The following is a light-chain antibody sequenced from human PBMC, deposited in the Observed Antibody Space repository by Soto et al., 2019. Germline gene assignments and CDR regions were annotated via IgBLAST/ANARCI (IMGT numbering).Light chain of an antibody. CDR2: DVS. CDR1: NSDVGGYNY. V-gene: IGLV2-11*01. CDR3: CSYAGSYILI. Sequence: QSALTQPRSVSGSPGQSVTISCNGTNSDVGGYNYVSWYQQHPGNVPKLMIFDVSKRPSGVPDRFSGSKAGKTASLTISGLQAEDESDYHCCSYAGSYILIFGGGTQVTVL. J-gene: IGLJ2*01.